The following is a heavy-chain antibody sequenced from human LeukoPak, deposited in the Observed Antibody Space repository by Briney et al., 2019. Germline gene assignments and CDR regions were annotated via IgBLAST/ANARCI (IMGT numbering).Heavy chain of an antibody. Sequence: ASVKVSCKASGYTFTSYSIHWVRQAPGQGHEWMGGIIPILGTANYAQKFQGRVTITADESTSTAYMELSSLRSEDTAVYYCARVPPGYYDFWSGYYTARPPAYYYYGMDVWGQGTTVTVSS. CDR1: GYTFTSYS. CDR3: ARVPPGYYDFWSGYYTARPPAYYYYGMDV. J-gene: IGHJ6*02. CDR2: IIPILGTA. D-gene: IGHD3-3*01. V-gene: IGHV1-69*13.